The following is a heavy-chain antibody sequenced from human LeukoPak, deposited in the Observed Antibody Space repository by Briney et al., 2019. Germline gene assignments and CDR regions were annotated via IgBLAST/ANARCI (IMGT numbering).Heavy chain of an antibody. V-gene: IGHV3-48*03. CDR1: GFTFSSYE. CDR2: ISSSGSTI. J-gene: IGHJ3*02. D-gene: IGHD2-15*01. CDR3: ARRRGTYDAFDI. Sequence: GGSLGLSCAASGFTFSSYEMNWVRQAPGKGLEWVSYISSSGSTIYYADSVKGRFTISRDNAENSLYLQMNSLRAEDTAVYYCARRRGTYDAFDIWGQGTMVTVSS.